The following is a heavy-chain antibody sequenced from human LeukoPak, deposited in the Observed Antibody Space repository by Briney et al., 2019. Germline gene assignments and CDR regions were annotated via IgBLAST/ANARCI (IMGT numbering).Heavy chain of an antibody. D-gene: IGHD4-23*01. CDR3: AAHYGGNSGY. Sequence: GGSLRLSYAASGFIFSDYYMSWIRQAPGKGLEWVSYISGSDTTIKYADSMKGRFTISRDNAKRSLYLHMNSLRAEDTAVYYCAAHYGGNSGYWGQGTLVTVSS. CDR1: GFIFSDYY. V-gene: IGHV3-11*01. CDR2: ISGSDTTI. J-gene: IGHJ4*02.